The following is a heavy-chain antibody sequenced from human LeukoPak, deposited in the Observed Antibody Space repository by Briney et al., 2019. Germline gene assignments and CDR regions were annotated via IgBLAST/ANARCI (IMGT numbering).Heavy chain of an antibody. CDR2: INPSGGST. D-gene: IGHD6-13*01. Sequence: GASVKVSCKASGYTFTSYYMHWVRQAPGQGLEWMGIINPSGGSTSYAQKFQDRVTMTRDTSTSTVYMELSSLRSEDTAVYYCARSGIAAAGTRPDDFDYWGQGTLVTVSS. CDR3: ARSGIAAAGTRPDDFDY. V-gene: IGHV1-46*01. J-gene: IGHJ4*02. CDR1: GYTFTSYY.